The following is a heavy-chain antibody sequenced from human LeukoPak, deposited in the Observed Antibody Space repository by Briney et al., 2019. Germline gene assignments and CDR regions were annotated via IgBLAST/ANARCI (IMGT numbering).Heavy chain of an antibody. Sequence: SETLSLTCTVSRGSTSTYYWSWIRQPAGKGLEWIGRIYPSGNTNFNPSLMSRVTMSIDTSKNQFSLKLSSVTAADTAVYYCARAAGEMATIRYWGQGTLVTVSS. V-gene: IGHV4-4*07. CDR3: ARAAGEMATIRY. CDR1: RGSTSTYY. CDR2: IYPSGNT. D-gene: IGHD5-24*01. J-gene: IGHJ4*02.